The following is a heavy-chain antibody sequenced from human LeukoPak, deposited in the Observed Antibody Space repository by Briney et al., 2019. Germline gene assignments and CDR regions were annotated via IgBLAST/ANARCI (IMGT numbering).Heavy chain of an antibody. V-gene: IGHV3-30*02. CDR3: AKVVATTPDYYMDV. D-gene: IGHD5-12*01. CDR1: GFTFSSYG. Sequence: PGGSLRLSCATSGFTFSSYGMHWVRQAPGKGLEWVSFIRYDGRIKYYADSVKGRFTISRDNSTSTRYLQLNSLRAEDTAVYYCAKVVATTPDYYMDVWGKGTTVTVSS. CDR2: IRYDGRIK. J-gene: IGHJ6*03.